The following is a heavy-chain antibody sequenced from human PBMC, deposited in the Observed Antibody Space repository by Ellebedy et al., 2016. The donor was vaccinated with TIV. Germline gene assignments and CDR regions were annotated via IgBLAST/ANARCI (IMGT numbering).Heavy chain of an antibody. CDR2: TWHGAST. CDR3: ATYFAGGSGRGY. V-gene: IGHV4-61*01. CDR1: GGSVGSANDH. Sequence: GSLRLXXTVSGGSVGSANDHWSWIRQPPGKGLEWIGSTWHGASTQYNPSLKSRLTISVDTSKNQISLKLSSVTAADTAVYYCATYFAGGSGRGYWGQGTLVTVSS. D-gene: IGHD2-15*01. J-gene: IGHJ4*02.